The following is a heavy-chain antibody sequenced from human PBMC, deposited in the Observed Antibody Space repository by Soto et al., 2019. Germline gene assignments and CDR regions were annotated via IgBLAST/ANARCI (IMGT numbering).Heavy chain of an antibody. J-gene: IGHJ5*02. D-gene: IGHD6-19*01. V-gene: IGHV4-34*01. CDR3: ARGLFSSGWYSYFDP. CDR1: TESLRGYY. Sequence: QVQLQQRGAGLLRPSETLSLTYAVSTESLRGYYWTWIRQSPGKGLEWIGEISQSGFTNYNPSLESRVSLSVDTSKSEFSLHLTSMTAADTALYYCARGLFSSGWYSYFDPWGQGTPVTVSS. CDR2: ISQSGFT.